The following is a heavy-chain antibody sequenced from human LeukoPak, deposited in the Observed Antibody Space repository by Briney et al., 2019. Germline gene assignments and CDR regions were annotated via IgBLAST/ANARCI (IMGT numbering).Heavy chain of an antibody. D-gene: IGHD6-6*01. CDR1: GYSFTSYW. Sequence: ESLKISCKGSGYSFTSYWIGWARQMPGKGLEWMGIIYPGDSDIRYSPSFQGQVTISADKSINTAYLQWSSLKASDTAMYYCATSEYTTTYDYWGQGTLVTVSS. J-gene: IGHJ4*02. CDR3: ATSEYTTTYDY. CDR2: IYPGDSDI. V-gene: IGHV5-51*01.